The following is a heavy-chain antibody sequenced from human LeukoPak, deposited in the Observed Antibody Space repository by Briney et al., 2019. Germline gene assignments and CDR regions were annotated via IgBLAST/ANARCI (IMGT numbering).Heavy chain of an antibody. CDR2: IYTSGST. V-gene: IGHV4-4*07. D-gene: IGHD6-19*01. CDR1: GGSISSYY. CDR3: ARYSSGWSPYYFDY. J-gene: IGHJ4*02. Sequence: SETLSLTCTVSGGSISSYYWSWIRQPAGKGLEWIGRIYTSGSTNYNPSLKSRVTMSVDTSKNQFSLQLSSVTAADTAVYYCARYSSGWSPYYFDYWGQGTLVTVSS.